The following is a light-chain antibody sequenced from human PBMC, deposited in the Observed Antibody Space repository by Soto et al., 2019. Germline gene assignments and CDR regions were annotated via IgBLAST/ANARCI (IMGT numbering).Light chain of an antibody. V-gene: IGLV2-14*03. J-gene: IGLJ1*01. CDR2: NVY. Sequence: QSALTQPASVSGSPGQSITISCTGTSSDVGAYNCVSWHQQHPGKAPKLMIYNVYDRPSGISYRFSGSKSGNTASLTISGIQGENDADYYCSVYTDSRTYVFGTWTQLTV. CDR3: SVYTDSRTYV. CDR1: SSDVGAYNC.